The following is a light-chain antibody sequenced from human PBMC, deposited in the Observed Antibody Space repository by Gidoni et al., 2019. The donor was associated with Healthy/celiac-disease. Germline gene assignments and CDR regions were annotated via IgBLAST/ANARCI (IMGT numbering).Light chain of an antibody. CDR1: QSVSSY. CDR2: DAS. V-gene: IGKV3-11*01. J-gene: IGKJ2*01. CDR3: QQRSNWPPMYT. Sequence: EIVLTQSPATLSLSPGERATLSCRASQSVSSYLAWYQQKPGHAPRLLIDDASNRATGSPARCSGSGSGTDFTLTISSLEPEDFAVYYCQQRSNWPPMYTFXXXTKLEIK.